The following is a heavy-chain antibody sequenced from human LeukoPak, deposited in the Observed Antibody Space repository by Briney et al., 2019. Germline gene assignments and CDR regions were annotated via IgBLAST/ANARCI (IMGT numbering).Heavy chain of an antibody. CDR3: AKSSTSQRGYYGMDV. J-gene: IGHJ6*02. CDR1: GFTFSNYA. V-gene: IGHV3-23*01. CDR2: ITDSGSST. Sequence: PGGSLRLSCAASGFTFSNYAMSWVRQAPGQGLEWVSFITDSGSSTYYADSVKGRFTISRDSSKNTLSLQMNSLRVEDTGVYFCAKSSTSQRGYYGMDVWGQGTTVTVSS. D-gene: IGHD6-25*01.